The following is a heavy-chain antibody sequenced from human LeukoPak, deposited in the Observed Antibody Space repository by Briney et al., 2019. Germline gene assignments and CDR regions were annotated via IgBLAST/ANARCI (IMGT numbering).Heavy chain of an antibody. CDR3: ARAPYYDSSGFSYYYYYMDV. J-gene: IGHJ6*03. CDR1: GCTFSSYA. V-gene: IGHV1-69*06. Sequence: SVKVSCKASGCTFSSYAISWVRQAPGQGLEWMGGIIPIFGTANYAQKFQGRVTITADKSTSTAYMELSSLRSEDTAVYYCARAPYYDSSGFSYYYYYMDVWGKGTTVTISS. D-gene: IGHD3-22*01. CDR2: IIPIFGTA.